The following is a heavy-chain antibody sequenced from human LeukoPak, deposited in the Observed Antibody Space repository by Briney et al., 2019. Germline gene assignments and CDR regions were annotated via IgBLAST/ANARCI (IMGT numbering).Heavy chain of an antibody. Sequence: GGSLRLSCAVTGFTFSGHSMNWVRQAPGKGMEWISYISGSGSAIYYAGSVKGRFHISRDNAQNSLYLPMNSLRAEDTAVYYCARRIVGVVGDFHYWGQGTLVTVSS. CDR1: GFTFSGHS. V-gene: IGHV3-48*01. CDR2: ISGSGSAI. CDR3: ARRIVGVVGDFHY. D-gene: IGHD1-26*01. J-gene: IGHJ4*02.